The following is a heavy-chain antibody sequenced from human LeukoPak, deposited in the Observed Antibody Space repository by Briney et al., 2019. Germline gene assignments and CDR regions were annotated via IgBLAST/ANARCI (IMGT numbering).Heavy chain of an antibody. CDR2: ISAYNGNT. D-gene: IGHD1-26*01. Sequence: ASVKVSCKASGYTFTSYGISWVRQAPGQGLEWMGWISAYNGNTNYAQKLQGRVTMTTDKSTSTAYIELRSLRSDDTAVYYCARGLESIVGASHLDYWGQGTLVTVSS. V-gene: IGHV1-18*01. J-gene: IGHJ4*02. CDR3: ARGLESIVGASHLDY. CDR1: GYTFTSYG.